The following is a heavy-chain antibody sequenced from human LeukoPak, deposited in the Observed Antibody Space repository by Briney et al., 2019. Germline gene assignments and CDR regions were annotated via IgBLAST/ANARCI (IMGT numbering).Heavy chain of an antibody. CDR3: VRDGRGYCGSTSCRPSDS. Sequence: GGSLRLSCAASGFTFSAYEMNWVRQAPGKGLEPVSYISGSGNSISYADSVRGRFTISRDNAKNSLFLQMNSLRVEDTADCVRDGRGYCGSTSCRPSDSWGRGTQVTVSS. J-gene: IGHJ4*02. D-gene: IGHD2-2*01. V-gene: IGHV3-48*03. CDR1: GFTFSAYE. CDR2: ISGSGNSI.